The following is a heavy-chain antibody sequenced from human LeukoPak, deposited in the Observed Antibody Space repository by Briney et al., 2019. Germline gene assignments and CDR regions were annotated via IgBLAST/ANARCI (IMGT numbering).Heavy chain of an antibody. D-gene: IGHD3-22*01. CDR3: ARDTRDTYYYDSSGSYDFDY. J-gene: IGHJ4*02. V-gene: IGHV3-48*04. CDR2: ISSSSSTI. CDR1: GFTFSSYS. Sequence: PGGSLRLSCAASGFTFSSYSMNWVRQAPGKGLEWVSYISSSSSTIYYADSAKGRFTISRDNAKHSLYLQMDSLRAEATALYSCARDTRDTYYYDSSGSYDFDYWGQGTLVTVSS.